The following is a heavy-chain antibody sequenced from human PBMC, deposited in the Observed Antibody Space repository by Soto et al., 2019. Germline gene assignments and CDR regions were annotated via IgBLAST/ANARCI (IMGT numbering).Heavy chain of an antibody. J-gene: IGHJ4*02. V-gene: IGHV1-18*01. CDR3: ARDSRQVAVAGIPDCFDY. Sequence: QVQLVQSGAEVKKPGASVKVSCKASGYTFTSYGISWVRQAPGQGLEWMGWISAYNGNTNYAQKLQGRVTMTTDTSTSTAYMELRSLRSDDTAVYYWARDSRQVAVAGIPDCFDYWGQGTLVTVSS. CDR2: ISAYNGNT. D-gene: IGHD6-19*01. CDR1: GYTFTSYG.